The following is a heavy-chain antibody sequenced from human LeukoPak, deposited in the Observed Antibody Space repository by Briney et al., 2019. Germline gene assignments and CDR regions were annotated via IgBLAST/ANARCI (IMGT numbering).Heavy chain of an antibody. Sequence: HAGGSLRLSCAASGFTFSSYGMHWVRQAPGKGLEWVAVISYDGSNKYYADSVKGRFTISRDNSKNTLYLQMNSLRAEDTAVYYCARSHKSYGGNTFDYWGQGTLVTVSS. CDR3: ARSHKSYGGNTFDY. J-gene: IGHJ4*02. V-gene: IGHV3-30*03. CDR2: ISYDGSNK. CDR1: GFTFSSYG. D-gene: IGHD4-23*01.